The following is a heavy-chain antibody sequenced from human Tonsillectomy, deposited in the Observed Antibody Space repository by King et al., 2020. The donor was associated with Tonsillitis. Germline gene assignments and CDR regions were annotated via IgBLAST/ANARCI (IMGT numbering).Heavy chain of an antibody. V-gene: IGHV3-30*04. CDR1: GFTFSSYA. CDR3: ASHYNGSGDPWFDT. D-gene: IGHD3-10*01. CDR2: ISYDGSNK. J-gene: IGHJ5*02. Sequence: VQLVESGGGVVQPGRSLRLSCAASGFTFSSYAMHWVRQAPGKGLEWVAVISYDGSNKYYADSVKGRFTISRDNSKNTLYLQMNSLRAEDTAVYYCASHYNGSGDPWFDTWGQGTLVTVSS.